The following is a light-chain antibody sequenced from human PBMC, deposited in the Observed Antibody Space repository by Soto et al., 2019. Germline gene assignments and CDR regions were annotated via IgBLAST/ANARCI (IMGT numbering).Light chain of an antibody. CDR1: QGISSY. J-gene: IGKJ3*01. CDR3: QQLNSYPRIT. Sequence: DIQLTQSPSFLSASVGDRVTITCRASQGISSYLAWYQQNPGKAPKLLIYAASTLQSGVPSMFIGSGSWTEFSLTISSLQTEDFATYYCQQLNSYPRITFGPGNKVDIK. V-gene: IGKV1-9*01. CDR2: AAS.